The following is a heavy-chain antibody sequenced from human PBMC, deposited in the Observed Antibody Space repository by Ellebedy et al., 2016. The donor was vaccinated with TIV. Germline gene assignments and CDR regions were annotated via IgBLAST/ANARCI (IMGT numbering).Heavy chain of an antibody. CDR3: ARVPYSSGWYVDY. V-gene: IGHV4-59*08. Sequence: MPGGSLRLSCSVSGASTASYFWSWIRQPTGKGLQWIGYMYYSGSANYNPSLESRVTISIDTSKNQVSLKLSSVTAADTAVYYCARVPYSSGWYVDYWGQGTLVTVSS. CDR2: MYYSGSA. CDR1: GASTASYF. D-gene: IGHD6-19*01. J-gene: IGHJ4*02.